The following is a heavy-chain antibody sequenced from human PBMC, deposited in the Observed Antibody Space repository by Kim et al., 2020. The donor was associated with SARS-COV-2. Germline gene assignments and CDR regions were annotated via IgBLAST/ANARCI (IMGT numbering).Heavy chain of an antibody. CDR3: ALGSSHGMDV. V-gene: IGHV1-24*01. CDR2: FDPEDGET. J-gene: IGHJ6*02. CDR1: GYTLTELS. Sequence: ASVKVSCKVSGYTLTELSMHWVRQAPGKGLEWMGGFDPEDGETIYAQKFQGRVTMNEDTSTDTAYMELSSLRSEDTAMYYCALGSSHGMDVWGQGTTVTVSS. D-gene: IGHD6-6*01.